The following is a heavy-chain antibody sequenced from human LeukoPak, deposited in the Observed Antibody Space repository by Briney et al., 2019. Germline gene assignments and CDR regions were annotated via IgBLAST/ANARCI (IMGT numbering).Heavy chain of an antibody. Sequence: GGSLRLSCAASGFTFSSYSMNRVRQAPGKGLEWVSSISSSSSYIYYADSVKGRFTISRDNAKNSLYLQMNSLRAEDTAVYYCARGSLAVAGLDYYYYYGMDVWGQGTTVTVSS. V-gene: IGHV3-21*01. D-gene: IGHD6-19*01. CDR3: ARGSLAVAGLDYYYYYGMDV. J-gene: IGHJ6*02. CDR1: GFTFSSYS. CDR2: ISSSSSYI.